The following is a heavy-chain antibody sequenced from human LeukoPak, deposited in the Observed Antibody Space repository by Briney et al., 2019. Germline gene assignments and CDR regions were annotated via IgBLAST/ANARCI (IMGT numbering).Heavy chain of an antibody. V-gene: IGHV1-18*01. D-gene: IGHD3-22*01. CDR3: AREDYYDSSGYYKNKEYFQH. Sequence: ASVTVSCKTSGYTFTSYGISWMRQAPGQGLEWMGWISTYNGNTNYAQNLQGRVTMTTDTSTSTAYMELRSLRSDDTAVYYCAREDYYDSSGYYKNKEYFQHWGQGTLVTVSS. CDR1: GYTFTSYG. CDR2: ISTYNGNT. J-gene: IGHJ1*01.